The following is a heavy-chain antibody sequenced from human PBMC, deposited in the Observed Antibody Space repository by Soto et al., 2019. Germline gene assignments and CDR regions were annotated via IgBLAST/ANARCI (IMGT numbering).Heavy chain of an antibody. V-gene: IGHV1-8*01. CDR2: MNTNSGNT. CDR1: GYTFTSYD. D-gene: IGHD1-1*01. CDR3: ARRRYSERRLDY. Sequence: QVQLVQSGAEVKKPGASVKVSCKASGYTFTSYDINWVRQATGQGLEWMGWMNTNSGNTGYAQKFQGRVTMNRNNSISTDYMELSSLRSEDTAVYYCARRRYSERRLDYWGQGTLVTVSS. J-gene: IGHJ4*02.